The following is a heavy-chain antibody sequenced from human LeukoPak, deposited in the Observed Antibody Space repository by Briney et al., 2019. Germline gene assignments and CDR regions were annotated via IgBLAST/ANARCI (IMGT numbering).Heavy chain of an antibody. CDR2: INHSGST. Sequence: LRLSCAASGFTFSSYEMNWVRQPPGKGLEWIGEINHSGSTNYNPSLKSRVTISVDTSKNQFSLKLSSVTAADTAVYYCARHANRLRLGELSLYRRGFDYWGQGTLVTVSS. V-gene: IGHV4-34*01. CDR3: ARHANRLRLGELSLYRRGFDY. J-gene: IGHJ4*02. CDR1: GFTFSSYE. D-gene: IGHD3-16*02.